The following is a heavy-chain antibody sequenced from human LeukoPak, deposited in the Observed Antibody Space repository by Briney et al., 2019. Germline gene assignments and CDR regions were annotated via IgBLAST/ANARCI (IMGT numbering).Heavy chain of an antibody. CDR2: VSYSGST. CDR3: ARVLTAAAWYFDL. D-gene: IGHD2-21*02. V-gene: IGHV4-30-4*01. CDR1: GDSISSGDYY. Sequence: PSETLSLTCTVSGDSISSGDYYWSWVRQPPGKGLQWIGYVSYSGSTYYNPSLKSRVVISLDSSKNQFSLKLTSVTAADAAVYFCARVLTAAAWYFDLWGRGTLVTVSS. J-gene: IGHJ2*01.